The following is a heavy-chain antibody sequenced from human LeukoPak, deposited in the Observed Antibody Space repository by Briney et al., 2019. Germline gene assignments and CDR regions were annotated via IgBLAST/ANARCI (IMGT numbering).Heavy chain of an antibody. V-gene: IGHV4-61*02. J-gene: IGHJ4*02. CDR2: IYTSGST. D-gene: IGHD4-17*01. Sequence: SETLSLTCTVSGGSISSGSYYWRWIRQPAGKGLEWIGRIYTSGSTNYNPSLKSRVTISVDTSKNQFSLKLSSVTAADTAVYYCVGGTVTTPIDYWGQGTLVTVSS. CDR3: VGGTVTTPIDY. CDR1: GGSISSGSYY.